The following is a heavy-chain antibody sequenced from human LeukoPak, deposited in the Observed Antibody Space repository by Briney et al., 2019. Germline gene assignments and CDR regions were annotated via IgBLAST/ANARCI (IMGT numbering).Heavy chain of an antibody. CDR1: GYTFTSYG. J-gene: IGHJ6*03. Sequence: GASVKVSCKAAGYTFTSYGISWVRQAPGQGLEWMGWISAYNGNTNYAQKLQGGVTMTTDTSTSTAYMELRSLRSDDTAVYYCARDFPDIVVVPAAISLYYYYYMDVWGKGTTVTVSS. V-gene: IGHV1-18*01. CDR2: ISAYNGNT. D-gene: IGHD2-2*02. CDR3: ARDFPDIVVVPAAISLYYYYYMDV.